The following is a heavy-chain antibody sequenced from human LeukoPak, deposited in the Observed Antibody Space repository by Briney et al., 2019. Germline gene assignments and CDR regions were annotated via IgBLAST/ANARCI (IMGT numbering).Heavy chain of an antibody. CDR1: GFPFDDHA. J-gene: IGHJ4*02. CDR2: FSWNSKNI. D-gene: IGHD6-19*01. V-gene: IGHV3-9*01. Sequence: PGGSLRPSLAAYGFPFDDHASASVRQVPGRGLGWVSGFSWNSKNIGYADSVTGRFTISRDNANNSLYLQMNSLRAEDTALYYCAKDAAPYSSGWYSGEGAFDYWGQGTLVTVSS. CDR3: AKDAAPYSSGWYSGEGAFDY.